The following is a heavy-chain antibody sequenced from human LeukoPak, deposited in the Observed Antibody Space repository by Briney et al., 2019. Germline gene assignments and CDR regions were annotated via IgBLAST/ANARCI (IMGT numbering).Heavy chain of an antibody. Sequence: GSLRLSCAASGFTFNNNAMSWVRQAPGKGLEWIGYVYYSGSTNYSPSLKSRVTISIDTSKNQFSLNLSSVTAADTAVYYCARAGSGWSFDYWGQGALVTVSS. CDR2: VYYSGST. V-gene: IGHV4-59*01. CDR3: ARAGSGWSFDY. D-gene: IGHD6-19*01. J-gene: IGHJ4*02. CDR1: GFTFNNNA.